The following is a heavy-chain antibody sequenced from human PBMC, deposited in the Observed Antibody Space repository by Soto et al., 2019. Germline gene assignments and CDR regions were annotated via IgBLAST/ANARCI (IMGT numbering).Heavy chain of an antibody. J-gene: IGHJ4*02. CDR1: GFTFSNYP. V-gene: IGHV3-23*01. Sequence: DVQLLESGGGFVEPGWSLRLSCAASGFTFSNYPMTWVRQAPGKGLEWVSSISASGGSTYYADSVKGRFTISRDNSRNTLYLQMNSLTAEDTAVYYCAKEQAHSQADTSSIFDYWGQGTLVTVSS. D-gene: IGHD2-2*01. CDR2: ISASGGST. CDR3: AKEQAHSQADTSSIFDY.